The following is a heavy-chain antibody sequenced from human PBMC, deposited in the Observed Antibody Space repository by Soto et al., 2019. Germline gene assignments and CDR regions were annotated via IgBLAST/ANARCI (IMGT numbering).Heavy chain of an antibody. D-gene: IGHD1-1*01. CDR3: ARTNGHFQAGYYYYYMAV. CDR2: IDWDDDK. V-gene: IGHV2-70*11. J-gene: IGHJ6*03. Sequence: GSGPTLVNPTQTLTLTCTFSGFSLSTSGMCVSWIRQPPGKALEWLARIDWDDDKYYSTSLKTRLTISKDTSKNQVVLTMTNMDPVDTATYYCARTNGHFQAGYYYYYMAVWGKGTTVTVSS. CDR1: GFSLSTSGMC.